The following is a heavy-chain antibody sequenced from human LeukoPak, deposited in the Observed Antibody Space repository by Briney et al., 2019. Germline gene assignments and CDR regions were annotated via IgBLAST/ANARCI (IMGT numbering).Heavy chain of an antibody. Sequence: SETLSLTCTVSGGSISSHYWSWIRQPPGKGLEWIGYIYYSGSTNCNPSLKSRVTISVDTSKNQFSLKLSSVTAADTAVYYCARLHEWFDPWGQGTLVTVSS. J-gene: IGHJ5*02. V-gene: IGHV4-59*08. CDR2: IYYSGST. CDR3: ARLHEWFDP. CDR1: GGSISSHY.